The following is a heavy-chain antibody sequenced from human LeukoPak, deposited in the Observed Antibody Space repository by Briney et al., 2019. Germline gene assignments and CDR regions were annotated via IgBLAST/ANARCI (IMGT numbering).Heavy chain of an antibody. Sequence: SVKVSCKASGGTFSSYAISWVRQAPGQGLEWMGGIIPIFGTANYAQKFQGRVTITADESTSTAYMELSSLRSEDTAVYYCARDFGYCSSTSCLTYYYYYMDVWGKGTTVTVSS. CDR3: ARDFGYCSSTSCLTYYYYYMDV. D-gene: IGHD2-2*01. V-gene: IGHV1-69*13. CDR1: GGTFSSYA. J-gene: IGHJ6*03. CDR2: IIPIFGTA.